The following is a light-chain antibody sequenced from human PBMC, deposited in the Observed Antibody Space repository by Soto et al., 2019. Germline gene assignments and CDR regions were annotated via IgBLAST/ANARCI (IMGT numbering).Light chain of an antibody. J-gene: IGLJ3*02. CDR1: SGHSTYI. V-gene: IGLV4-60*02. CDR3: ETWDSNTRV. CDR2: LENSGSF. Sequence: QSVLTQSSSASASLGSSVKLTCTLSSGHSTYIIAWHQQQPGKAPRYLMNLENSGSFNKGSGVPDRFSGSSSGADRYLTISNLQFEDEADYYCETWDSNTRVFGGGTKLTVL.